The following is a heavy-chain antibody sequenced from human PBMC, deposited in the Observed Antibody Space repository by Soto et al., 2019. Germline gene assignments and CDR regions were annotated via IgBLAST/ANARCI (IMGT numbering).Heavy chain of an antibody. J-gene: IGHJ5*02. CDR2: INPSGGRT. CDR1: GYTFTSCY. CDR3: ARAPIPVAGTEWFDP. Sequence: GASVKVSFKASGYTFTSCYMHWVRQAPGQGLEWMGIINPSGGRTIYAQKFQGRVTMTRDTSTSTVYMELSSLRSEDTAVYYCARAPIPVAGTEWFDPWGQGTLVTVS. D-gene: IGHD6-19*01. V-gene: IGHV1-46*01.